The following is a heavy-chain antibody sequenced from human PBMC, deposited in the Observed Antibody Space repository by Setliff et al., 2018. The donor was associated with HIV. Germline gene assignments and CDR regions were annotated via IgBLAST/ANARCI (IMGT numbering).Heavy chain of an antibody. D-gene: IGHD3-3*01. J-gene: IGHJ2*01. Sequence: ASVKVSCKASGYSFADYAMNWVRQAPRQVLEWMGYINTNTGNPTYAQGFTGRFVFSFDTSVTTAYLQITGLRTEDTAVYFCARGGTHYDFWSGYRLGYFDLWAVAPWSPSPQ. V-gene: IGHV7-4-1*02. CDR3: ARGGTHYDFWSGYRLGYFDL. CDR2: INTNTGNP. CDR1: GYSFADYA.